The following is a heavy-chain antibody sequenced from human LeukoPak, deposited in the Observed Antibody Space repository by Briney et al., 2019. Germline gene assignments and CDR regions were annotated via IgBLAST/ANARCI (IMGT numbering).Heavy chain of an antibody. CDR2: IYTSGST. CDR1: GGSISSGSYY. CDR3: ARSGYYDGADY. J-gene: IGHJ4*02. V-gene: IGHV4-61*02. Sequence: PSETLSLTCTVSGGSISSGSYYWSWIRQPAGKGLEWIGRIYTSGSTNYNPSLKSRVTISVDPSKNQFSLKLSSVTAADTAVYYCARSGYYDGADYWGQGTLVTVSS. D-gene: IGHD3-22*01.